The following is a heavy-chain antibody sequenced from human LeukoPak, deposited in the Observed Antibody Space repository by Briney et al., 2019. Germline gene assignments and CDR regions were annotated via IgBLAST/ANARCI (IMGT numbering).Heavy chain of an antibody. CDR2: IYYSGST. CDR3: ARDTSSRPTLEH. V-gene: IGHV4-59*01. CDR1: GGSISSYY. D-gene: IGHD6-13*01. Sequence: SKTLSLTCTVSGGSISSYYWSWIRQPPGKGLEWIGYIYYSGSTNYNPSLKSRVTISVDTSKNQFSLKLTSVTAADTAVYYCARDTSSRPTLEHWGQGTLVTVSS. J-gene: IGHJ4*02.